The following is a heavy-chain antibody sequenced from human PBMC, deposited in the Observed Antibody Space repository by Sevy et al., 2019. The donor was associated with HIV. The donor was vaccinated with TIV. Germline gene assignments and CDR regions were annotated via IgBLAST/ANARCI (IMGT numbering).Heavy chain of an antibody. Sequence: GGSLRLSCAASGFTFDDYAMHWVRQAPGKGLEWVSGISWNSGSIGYADSVKGRFTISRDNAKNSLYLQMNSLRAEDTDLYYCAKDMKHFGVASNLYYYYGMDVWGQGTTVTVSS. CDR3: AKDMKHFGVASNLYYYYGMDV. D-gene: IGHD3-3*01. CDR1: GFTFDDYA. V-gene: IGHV3-9*01. J-gene: IGHJ6*02. CDR2: ISWNSGSI.